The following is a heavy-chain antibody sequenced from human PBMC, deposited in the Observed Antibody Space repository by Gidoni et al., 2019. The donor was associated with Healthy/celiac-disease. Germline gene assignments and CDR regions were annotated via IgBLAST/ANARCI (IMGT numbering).Heavy chain of an antibody. D-gene: IGHD2-15*01. V-gene: IGHV3-21*01. Sequence: EVQLVESGGGLVKHGGSLRLSCAASGFTFSSYSMNWVRQAPGKGLEWVSSISSSSSYIYYADSVKGRFTISRDNAKNSLYLQMNSLRAEDTAVYYCARDPTKGSGSRWGQGTLVTVSS. CDR1: GFTFSSYS. CDR2: ISSSSSYI. CDR3: ARDPTKGSGSR. J-gene: IGHJ4*02.